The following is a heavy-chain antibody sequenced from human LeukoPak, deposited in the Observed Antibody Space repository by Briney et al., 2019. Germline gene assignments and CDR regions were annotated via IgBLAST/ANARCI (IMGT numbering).Heavy chain of an antibody. Sequence: PSETLSLTCTVSGGSISSSSYYWGWIRQPPGKGLEWIGSIYYSGSTYYNPSLKSRVTISVDTSKNQFSLKLSSVTAADTAVYYCARDDGTVTTGYWGQGTLVTVSS. J-gene: IGHJ4*02. V-gene: IGHV4-39*07. CDR2: IYYSGST. CDR3: ARDDGTVTTGY. CDR1: GGSISSSSYY. D-gene: IGHD4-17*01.